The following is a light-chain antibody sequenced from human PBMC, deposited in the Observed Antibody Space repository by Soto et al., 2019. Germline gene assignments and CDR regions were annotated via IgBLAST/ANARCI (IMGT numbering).Light chain of an antibody. Sequence: DIVMTQSPLSLPVTPGEPASISCTSSQSLLYSNGYNYLDWYLQKPGQSPQLLIYLASIRASGVPDKFSGSEAGTDFTLKISRVEAGDVGVCDCMHALQSGPSLGQGILLEIE. CDR3: MHALQSGPS. V-gene: IGKV2-28*01. CDR1: QSLLYSNGYNY. J-gene: IGKJ5*01. CDR2: LAS.